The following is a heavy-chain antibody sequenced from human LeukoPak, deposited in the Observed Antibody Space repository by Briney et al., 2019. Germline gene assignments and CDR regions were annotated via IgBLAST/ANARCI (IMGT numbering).Heavy chain of an antibody. V-gene: IGHV4-30-4*01. CDR3: ARVARGSGWFYFDY. CDR2: IYYSGST. J-gene: IGHJ4*02. CDR1: GGSISSGDYY. D-gene: IGHD6-19*01. Sequence: PSETLSLTCTVSGGSISSGDYYWSWIRQPPGKGLVWIGYIYYSGSTYYNPSLKSRVTISVDTSKNQFSLKLSSVTAADTAVYYCARVARGSGWFYFDYWGQGTLVTVSS.